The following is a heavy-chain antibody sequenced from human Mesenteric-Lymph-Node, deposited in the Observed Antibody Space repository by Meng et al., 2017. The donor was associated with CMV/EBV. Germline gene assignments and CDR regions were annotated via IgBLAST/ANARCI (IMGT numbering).Heavy chain of an antibody. CDR2: INHSGST. J-gene: IGHJ6*02. CDR3: ARGRRGYSYGHRYYYYGMDV. CDR1: GGSFSGYY. V-gene: IGHV4-34*01. D-gene: IGHD5-18*01. Sequence: SETLSLTCAVYGGSFSGYYWSWIRQPPGKGLEWIGEINHSGSTNYNPSLKSRVTISVDTSKNQFSLKLSSVTAADTAVYYCARGRRGYSYGHRYYYYGMDVWGQGTTVTVSS.